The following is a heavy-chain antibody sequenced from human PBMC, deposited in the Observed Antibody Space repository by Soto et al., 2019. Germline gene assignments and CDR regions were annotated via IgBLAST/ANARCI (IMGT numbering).Heavy chain of an antibody. Sequence: GGSLRLSCAASGFTFSSYDTHWVRQATGKGLEWVSAIGTAGDTYYPGSVKGRFTISRENAKNSLYLQMNSLRAGDTAVYYCARALHGDYDYYFDYWGQGTLVTVSS. CDR3: ARALHGDYDYYFDY. CDR2: IGTAGDT. V-gene: IGHV3-13*01. CDR1: GFTFSSYD. D-gene: IGHD4-17*01. J-gene: IGHJ4*02.